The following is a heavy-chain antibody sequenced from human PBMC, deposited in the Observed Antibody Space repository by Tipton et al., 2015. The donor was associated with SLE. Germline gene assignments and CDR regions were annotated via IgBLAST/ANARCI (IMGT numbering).Heavy chain of an antibody. D-gene: IGHD1-26*01. V-gene: IGHV4-59*01. CDR3: ARDRLGGPFDS. J-gene: IGHJ4*02. Sequence: TLSLTCTVSGGSFSGYYWNWIRQPPGKGLEWIGYIYDSGTTNFNPSLKSRVIISEDTFKNQFSLKLSSVTAADTAVYYCARDRLGGPFDSWGQGTLVTVSS. CDR2: IYDSGTT. CDR1: GGSFSGYY.